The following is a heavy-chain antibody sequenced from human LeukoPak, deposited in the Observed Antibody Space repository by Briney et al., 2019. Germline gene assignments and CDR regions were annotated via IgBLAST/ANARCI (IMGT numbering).Heavy chain of an antibody. CDR3: ARDGGSYYLAYYFDY. J-gene: IGHJ4*02. Sequence: SETLSLTCTVSGGSISSHYWSWIRQPPGKGLEWIGYIYYSGSTNYNPSLKSRVTISVDTSKNQFSLKLSSVTAADTAVYYCARDGGSYYLAYYFDYWGRGTLVTVSS. CDR2: IYYSGST. V-gene: IGHV4-59*11. D-gene: IGHD1-26*01. CDR1: GGSISSHY.